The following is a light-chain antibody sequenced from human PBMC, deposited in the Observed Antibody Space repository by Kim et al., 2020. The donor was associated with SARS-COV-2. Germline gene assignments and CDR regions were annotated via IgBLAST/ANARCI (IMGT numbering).Light chain of an antibody. CDR3: QQYGSSPLT. CDR1: QSVSSSY. CDR2: GAS. J-gene: IGKJ4*01. V-gene: IGKV3-20*01. Sequence: EIVLTQSPGTLSLSPGERATLSCRASQSVSSSYLAWYQQKPGQAPRLLIYGASSRATDIPDRFSGSGSGTDFTLTISRLEPEDFAVYYSQQYGSSPLTFGGGTKVDIK.